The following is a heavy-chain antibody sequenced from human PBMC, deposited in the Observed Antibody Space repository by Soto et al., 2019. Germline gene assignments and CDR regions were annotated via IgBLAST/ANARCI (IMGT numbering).Heavy chain of an antibody. Sequence: NPSETLSLTCTVSGGSISSYYWSWIRQPPGKGLEWIGYTYYSGSTNYNSSLKSRVTISVDTSKNQFSLKLSSVTAADTAVYYCARQESSSWYLWFDPWGQGTLVTVSS. CDR1: GGSISSYY. J-gene: IGHJ5*02. CDR2: TYYSGST. V-gene: IGHV4-59*01. D-gene: IGHD6-13*01. CDR3: ARQESSSWYLWFDP.